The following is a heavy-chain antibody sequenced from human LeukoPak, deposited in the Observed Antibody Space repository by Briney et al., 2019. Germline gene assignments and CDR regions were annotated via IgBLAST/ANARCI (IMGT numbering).Heavy chain of an antibody. Sequence: ASVKVSCKASGYTFISHGITWVRQAPGQGLEWMGWISTYSGNTHYAQKFQGRVILTKDTSTTTAYLELRSLRSDDTAVYYCARDLAVLGVVFTSYMDVWGQGTPVTVSS. CDR1: GYTFISHG. D-gene: IGHD3-3*01. CDR3: ARDLAVLGVVFTSYMDV. V-gene: IGHV1-18*01. CDR2: ISTYSGNT. J-gene: IGHJ6*03.